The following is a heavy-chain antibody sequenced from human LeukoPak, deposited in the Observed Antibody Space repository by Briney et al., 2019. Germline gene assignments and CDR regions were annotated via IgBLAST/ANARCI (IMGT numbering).Heavy chain of an antibody. CDR1: GYTFTSYD. CDR2: MNPNSGNT. V-gene: IGHV1-8*01. Sequence: ASVKVSCTASGYTFTSYDINWVRQATGQGLEWMGWMNPNSGNTGYAQKFQGRVTMTRNTSISTAYMELSSLRSEDTAVYYCARLNQYSSSSAIDYWGQGTLVTVSS. CDR3: ARLNQYSSSSAIDY. J-gene: IGHJ4*02. D-gene: IGHD6-6*01.